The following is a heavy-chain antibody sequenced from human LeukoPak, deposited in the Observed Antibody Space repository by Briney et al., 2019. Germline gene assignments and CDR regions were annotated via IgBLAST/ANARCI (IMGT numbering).Heavy chain of an antibody. J-gene: IGHJ4*02. CDR1: GGSISSYY. V-gene: IGHV4-59*08. D-gene: IGHD2-8*01. CDR2: INYSGST. CDR3: ARFGSGTYGYKYYFDS. Sequence: PSETLSLTCTVSGGSISSYYWSWIRQPPGKGLEWIGYINYSGSTNYNPSLKSRVTISVDTSKNQFSLRLTSVTAADTAVYYCARFGSGTYGYKYYFDSWGQGSLATVSS.